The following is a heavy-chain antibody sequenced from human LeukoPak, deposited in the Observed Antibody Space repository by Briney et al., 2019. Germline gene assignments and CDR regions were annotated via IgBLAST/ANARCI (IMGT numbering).Heavy chain of an antibody. V-gene: IGHV3-53*01. Sequence: GGSLRLSCAASGFTVSSNYMSWVRQAPGKGLEWVSVIYSGGSTYYADSVKGRFTISRDNSKNTLYLQMNSLRAEDTAVYYCARVNYYDSSGYYDEYYFDYWGQGTLVTVSS. J-gene: IGHJ4*02. CDR3: ARVNYYDSSGYYDEYYFDY. CDR2: IYSGGST. D-gene: IGHD3-22*01. CDR1: GFTVSSNY.